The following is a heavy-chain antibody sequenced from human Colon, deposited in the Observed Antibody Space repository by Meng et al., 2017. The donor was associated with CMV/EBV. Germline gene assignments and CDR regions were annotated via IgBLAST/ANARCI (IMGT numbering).Heavy chain of an antibody. Sequence: GGSLRLSCTAFDFRFSSYEMNWVRQAAGKGLEWISYISGSGDSKYYADSVRGRFTISRDNAKNLLYLQMDSLTAEDTGVYFCARDSCSATRCHALDVWGQGTTVTVSS. CDR2: ISGSGDSK. CDR1: DFRFSSYE. D-gene: IGHD2-15*01. CDR3: ARDSCSATRCHALDV. V-gene: IGHV3-48*03. J-gene: IGHJ6*02.